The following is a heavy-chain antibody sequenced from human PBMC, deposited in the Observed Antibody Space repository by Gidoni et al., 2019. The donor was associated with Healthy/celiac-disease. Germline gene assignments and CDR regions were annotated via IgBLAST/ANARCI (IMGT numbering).Heavy chain of an antibody. V-gene: IGHV1-2*02. J-gene: IGHJ4*02. Sequence: QVQLVQSGAEVKKPGASVKVSCKASGYTFTGYYMHWVRQAPGQGLEWMGWSNPNSGGTNYAQKFQGRVTMTRDTSISTAYMELSRLRSDDTAVYYCARGIAARLAVVEGRFVYWGQGTLVTVSS. CDR3: ARGIAARLAVVEGRFVY. CDR2: SNPNSGGT. CDR1: GYTFTGYY. D-gene: IGHD6-6*01.